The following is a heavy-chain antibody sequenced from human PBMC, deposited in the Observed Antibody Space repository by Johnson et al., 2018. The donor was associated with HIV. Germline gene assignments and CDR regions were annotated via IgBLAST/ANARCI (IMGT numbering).Heavy chain of an antibody. D-gene: IGHD3-16*01. V-gene: IGHV3-66*02. CDR1: GFTFSDHY. J-gene: IGHJ3*02. Sequence: VQLVESGGGVVQPGRSLRLSCAASGFTFSDHYMSWVRQAPGKGLEWVSVIYSGGSTYYADSVKGRFTISRDNSKNTLYLQMNNLRPEDTAVYYCAKWGLGGAPKGAFDIWGQGSMVTVSS. CDR2: IYSGGST. CDR3: AKWGLGGAPKGAFDI.